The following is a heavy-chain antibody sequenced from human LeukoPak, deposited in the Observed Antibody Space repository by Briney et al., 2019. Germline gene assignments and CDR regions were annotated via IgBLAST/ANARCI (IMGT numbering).Heavy chain of an antibody. Sequence: GGSLRLSCAGSGFTFSGYAMHWVRQAPGKGLKWVAIISPDGSSKYHADSVKGRFTISRDTSKNTLYLQMNSLRAEDMALYYCVKDLTGTYALDIWGQGTMVTVSS. CDR1: GFTFSGYA. CDR3: VKDLTGTYALDI. D-gene: IGHD1-7*01. CDR2: ISPDGSSK. V-gene: IGHV3-30-3*02. J-gene: IGHJ3*02.